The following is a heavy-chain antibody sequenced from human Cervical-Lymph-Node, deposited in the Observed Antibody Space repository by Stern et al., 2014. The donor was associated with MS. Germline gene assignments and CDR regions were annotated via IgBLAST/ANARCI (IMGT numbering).Heavy chain of an antibody. D-gene: IGHD1-26*01. CDR1: GYSFTNYW. CDR3: ARGAPPEN. Sequence: QLVQSGAEVKKPGESLKISCKTAGYSFTNYWIGWVRQMPGKGLEWMGIIYPSDSDPRYSPSFQGQVIISADKSIGTAYLQWRSLKASDSGIYYCARGAPPENWGQGTLVTVSS. V-gene: IGHV5-51*03. CDR2: IYPSDSDP. J-gene: IGHJ4*02.